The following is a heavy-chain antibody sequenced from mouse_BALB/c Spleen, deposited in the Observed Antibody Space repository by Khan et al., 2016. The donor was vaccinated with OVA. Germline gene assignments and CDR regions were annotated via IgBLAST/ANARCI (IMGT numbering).Heavy chain of an antibody. CDR3: ARTARIKY. CDR2: ISYSGST. D-gene: IGHD1-2*01. V-gene: IGHV3-2*02. CDR1: GYSITSGYG. J-gene: IGHJ2*01. Sequence: EVQLQESGPGLVKPSQSLSLTCTVTGYSITSGYGWNWIRQFPGNKLEWMCYISYSGSTNYNPSLKSRISITRDTSKNQFFLQLNSVNTEDTATYYCARTARIKYWGQGTTLTVSS.